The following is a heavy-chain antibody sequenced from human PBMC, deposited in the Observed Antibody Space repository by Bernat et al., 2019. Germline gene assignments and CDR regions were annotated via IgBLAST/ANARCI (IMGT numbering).Heavy chain of an antibody. CDR1: GFTFSSYG. CDR2: IWYDGSNK. V-gene: IGHV3-33*01. D-gene: IGHD2-2*01. J-gene: IGHJ4*02. Sequence: QVQLVESGGGVVQPGRSLRLSCAASGFTFSSYGMHWVRQAPGKGLEWVAVIWYDGSNKYYADSVKGRFTISRDNSKNTLYLQMNSLRAEDTAVYYCEREWKYCSSTSCPKSPSYYFDYWGQGTLVTVSS. CDR3: EREWKYCSSTSCPKSPSYYFDY.